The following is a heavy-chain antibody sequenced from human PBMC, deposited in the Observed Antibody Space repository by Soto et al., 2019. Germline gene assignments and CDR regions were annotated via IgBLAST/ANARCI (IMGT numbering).Heavy chain of an antibody. CDR2: IIPIFGTA. J-gene: IGHJ6*02. CDR3: ARAGLVVVAATLYYYYGMDV. Sequence: QVQLVQSGAEVKKPGSSVKVSCKASGGTFSSYAISWVRQAPGHGLEWMGGIIPIFGTANYAQKFQGRVTITADESTSTAYMELSSLRSEDTAVYYCARAGLVVVAATLYYYYGMDVWGQGTTVTVSS. CDR1: GGTFSSYA. V-gene: IGHV1-69*01. D-gene: IGHD2-15*01.